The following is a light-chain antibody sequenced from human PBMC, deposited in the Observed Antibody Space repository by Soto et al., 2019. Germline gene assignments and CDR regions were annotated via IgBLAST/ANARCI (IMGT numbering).Light chain of an antibody. Sequence: QSALTQPPSASGSPGQSVTISCTGTSSDVAGYNFVSWYQPHPGKAPKLMIYEVSKRPSGVPYRFSGSKSGNTASLTVSGLQAGDEADYYCNSYAGRDNFVVFGGGTQLTVL. CDR1: SSDVAGYNF. J-gene: IGLJ2*01. CDR2: EVS. CDR3: NSYAGRDNFVV. V-gene: IGLV2-8*01.